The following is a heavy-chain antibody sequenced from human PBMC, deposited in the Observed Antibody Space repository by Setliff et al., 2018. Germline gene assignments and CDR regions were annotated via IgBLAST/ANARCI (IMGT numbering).Heavy chain of an antibody. J-gene: IGHJ6*03. D-gene: IGHD3-22*01. Sequence: SVKVSCKASGGTFSSYGISWVRQAPGQGLEWMGGTIPMFGTTSYARQFQGKVTIITDESTSTAYMQLSSLGSEDTAVYYCVREGVDSRSSTDYRYYMDVWGKGTTVTVSS. CDR3: VREGVDSRSSTDYRYYMDV. V-gene: IGHV1-69*05. CDR1: GGTFSSYG. CDR2: TIPMFGTT.